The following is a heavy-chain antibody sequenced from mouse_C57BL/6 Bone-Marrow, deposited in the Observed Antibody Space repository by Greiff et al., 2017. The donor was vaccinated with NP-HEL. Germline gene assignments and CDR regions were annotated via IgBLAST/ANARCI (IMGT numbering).Heavy chain of an antibody. CDR2: IDPNSGGT. V-gene: IGHV1-72*01. D-gene: IGHD1-1*01. J-gene: IGHJ1*03. Sequence: QVQLQQPGAELVKPGASVKLSCKASGYTFTSYWMHWVKQRPGRGLEWIGRIDPNSGGTKYNEKFKSKATLTVDKPSSTAYMQLSSLTSEDSAVDDCARSGGSSPWYFDVWGTGTTVTVSS. CDR1: GYTFTSYW. CDR3: ARSGGSSPWYFDV.